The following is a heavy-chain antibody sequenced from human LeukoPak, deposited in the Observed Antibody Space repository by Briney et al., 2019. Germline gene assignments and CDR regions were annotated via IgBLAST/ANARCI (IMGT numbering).Heavy chain of an antibody. CDR2: IWHDGNNK. Sequence: GGSLRLSCATSGFAFSTQGMHWVRQAPGKGLEWVAAIWHDGNNKYYVDSVKGRFTISRDNSKNTVYLQMNSLRAEDTAVYYCARDAGDCGGDCYSEYWGQGTLVTVSS. V-gene: IGHV3-33*01. CDR3: ARDAGDCGGDCYSEY. CDR1: GFAFSTQG. D-gene: IGHD2-21*02. J-gene: IGHJ4*02.